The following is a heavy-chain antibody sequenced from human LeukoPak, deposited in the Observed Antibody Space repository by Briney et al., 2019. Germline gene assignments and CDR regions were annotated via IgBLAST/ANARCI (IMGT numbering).Heavy chain of an antibody. V-gene: IGHV3-49*03. Sequence: GGSLRLSCTASGFTFGDYVVRWFRQAQGKGMEWVGFIRSKAYGGTTEYAASVKGRFTISRDDSKSIAYLQMNSLKTEDTGVYYCTRGSDTVFGVSRDGFDYWGQGTLVTVSS. CDR1: GFTFGDYV. CDR2: IRSKAYGGTT. J-gene: IGHJ4*02. CDR3: TRGSDTVFGVSRDGFDY. D-gene: IGHD3-3*01.